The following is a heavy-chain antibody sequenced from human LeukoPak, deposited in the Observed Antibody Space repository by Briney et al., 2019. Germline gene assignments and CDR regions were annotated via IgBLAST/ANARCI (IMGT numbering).Heavy chain of an antibody. D-gene: IGHD2-8*01. CDR1: GGSFSGYY. Sequence: SETLSLTCAVYGGSFSGYYWSWIRQPPGKGLEWIGEINHSGSTNYSPSLKSRVTISVDTSKNQFSLKLSSVTAADTAVYYCARRKNCTNGVCYLINYSFDYWGQGTLVTVSS. CDR2: INHSGST. J-gene: IGHJ4*02. V-gene: IGHV4-34*01. CDR3: ARRKNCTNGVCYLINYSFDY.